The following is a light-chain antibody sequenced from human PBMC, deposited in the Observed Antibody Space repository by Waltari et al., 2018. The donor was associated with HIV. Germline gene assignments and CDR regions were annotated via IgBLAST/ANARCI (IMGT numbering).Light chain of an antibody. CDR3: CSYAGSYTWV. J-gene: IGLJ3*02. Sequence: QSALTQSRSVSGSPGQSVTISCTGTSSDVGGYKYVSWYQQHPGKVPQLMIYDVNKRPSSVPDRFSGSKSANTASLTISGLQAEDEADYYCCSYAGSYTWVFGGGTKLTVL. V-gene: IGLV2-11*01. CDR2: DVN. CDR1: SSDVGGYKY.